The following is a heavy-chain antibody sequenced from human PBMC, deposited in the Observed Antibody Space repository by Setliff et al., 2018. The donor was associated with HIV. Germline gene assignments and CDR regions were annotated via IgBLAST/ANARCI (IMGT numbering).Heavy chain of an antibody. CDR3: ARARFWSGYYTGDNYYYMDV. Sequence: SETLSLTCTVSGGSMSSHYWSWIRQPPGKGLEWIGYTYYSGGTSYNPSLKSRVTISLDTSKNQLSLKLSSVTAADTAVYYCARARFWSGYYTGDNYYYMDVWGKGTTVTVSS. CDR1: GGSMSSHY. J-gene: IGHJ6*03. V-gene: IGHV4-59*11. D-gene: IGHD3-3*01. CDR2: TYYSGGT.